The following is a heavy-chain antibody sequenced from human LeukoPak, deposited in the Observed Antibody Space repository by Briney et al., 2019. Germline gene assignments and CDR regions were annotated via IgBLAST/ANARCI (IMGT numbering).Heavy chain of an antibody. V-gene: IGHV3-23*01. CDR3: ARDERLLSFLK. CDR1: GFTFSSYG. D-gene: IGHD3-3*01. CDR2: ITGSGGRT. Sequence: GGSLRLSCAASGFTFSSYGMNWVRQAPGKGLEWVSGITGSGGRTYYADSVKGRFTISRDNSKNTLYLQVNSLRAEDTAIYYCARDERLLSFLKWGQGTLVTVSS. J-gene: IGHJ4*02.